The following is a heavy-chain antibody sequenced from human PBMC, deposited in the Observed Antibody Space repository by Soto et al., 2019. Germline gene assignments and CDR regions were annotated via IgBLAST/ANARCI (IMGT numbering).Heavy chain of an antibody. V-gene: IGHV3-73*01. CDR3: TRRQLEPFDY. CDR2: IRSKANSYAT. J-gene: IGHJ4*02. CDR1: GFTFSGSA. D-gene: IGHD6-6*01. Sequence: GGSLRLSCAASGFTFSGSAMHWVRQASGKGLEWVGRIRSKANSYATAYAASVKGRFTISRDDSKNTAYLQMNSLKTEDTAVYYCTRRQLEPFDYWGQGTLVTVSS.